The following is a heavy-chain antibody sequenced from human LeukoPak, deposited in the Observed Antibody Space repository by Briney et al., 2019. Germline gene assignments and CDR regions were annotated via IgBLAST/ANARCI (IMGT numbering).Heavy chain of an antibody. V-gene: IGHV3-30*03. J-gene: IGHJ6*02. Sequence: PGRSLRLSCVASGFTFSSYGMHWVRQAPGKGLEWVAVTSYDGSNEYYRESVKGRVTISRDNSKNTLYLQMNSLRAEDTAVYYCARERPGGTFYFYYGMDAWGQGTTVTVSS. CDR1: GFTFSSYG. CDR2: TSYDGSNE. D-gene: IGHD1-26*01. CDR3: ARERPGGTFYFYYGMDA.